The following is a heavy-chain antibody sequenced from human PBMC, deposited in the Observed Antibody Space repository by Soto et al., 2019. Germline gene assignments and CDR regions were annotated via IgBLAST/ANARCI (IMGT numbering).Heavy chain of an antibody. V-gene: IGHV1-69*06. CDR2: IIPIFGTA. D-gene: IGHD2-2*01. CDR1: GGTFSSYA. CDR3: ARVKATYCSSTSCHALGYYGMDV. J-gene: IGHJ6*02. Sequence: SVKVSCKASGGTFSSYAISWVRQAPGQGLEWMGGIIPIFGTANYAQKFQGRVTITADKSTSTAYMELSSLRSEDTAVYYCARVKATYCSSTSCHALGYYGMDVWGQGTTVTVSS.